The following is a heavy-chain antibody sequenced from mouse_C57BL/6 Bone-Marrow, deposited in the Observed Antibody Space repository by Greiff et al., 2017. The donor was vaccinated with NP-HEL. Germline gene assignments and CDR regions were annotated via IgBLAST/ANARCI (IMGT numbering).Heavy chain of an antibody. D-gene: IGHD2-12*01. V-gene: IGHV1-81*01. CDR1: GYTFTSYG. J-gene: IGHJ2*01. CDR2: IYPRSGNT. CDR3: ARGRAYYSPYFDC. Sequence: VQLVESGAELARPGASVKLSCKASGYTFTSYGISWVKQRTGQGLEWIGEIYPRSGNTYYNEKFKGKATLTADKSSSTAYMELRSLTSEDSAVYFCARGRAYYSPYFDCWGQGTTLTVSS.